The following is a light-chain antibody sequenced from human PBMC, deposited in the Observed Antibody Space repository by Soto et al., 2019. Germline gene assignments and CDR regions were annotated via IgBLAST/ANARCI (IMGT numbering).Light chain of an antibody. J-gene: IGLJ3*02. Sequence: QSVLTQPPSASGTPGQRVTISCSGSSSNIGRNTVNWYQQLPGTAPKLLIYGNNQRPSGVPDRFSGSKSGTSASLAIRGLQSEDEADYYCAAWDDSMNGPVFGGGTKVTVL. CDR2: GNN. CDR1: SSNIGRNT. V-gene: IGLV1-44*01. CDR3: AAWDDSMNGPV.